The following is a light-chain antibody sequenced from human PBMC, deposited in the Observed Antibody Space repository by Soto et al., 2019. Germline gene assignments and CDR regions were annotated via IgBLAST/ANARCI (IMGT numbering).Light chain of an antibody. CDR2: EVS. J-gene: IGLJ2*01. V-gene: IGLV2-14*01. Sequence: QSVLPQPASVSGSPGQSITISCTGTNSDVGGYNYVSWYQQHPGKAPKLLIYEVSYRPSGVSNRFSGSKSGNTASLTISGLQAEDEADYFCSSHSSTSTLVFGGGPKVTVL. CDR1: NSDVGGYNY. CDR3: SSHSSTSTLV.